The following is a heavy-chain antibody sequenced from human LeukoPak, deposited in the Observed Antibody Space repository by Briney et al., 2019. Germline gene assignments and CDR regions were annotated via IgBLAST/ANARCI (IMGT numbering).Heavy chain of an antibody. Sequence: SQTLSLTCTVSGGSISSGSHHWNWIRQPAGKGLEWIGRIYTSRSTNYNPSLKSRVTISLDASKNQFSLKLSSVTAADTAIYYCARVSAINAFDIWGQGTMVTVSS. V-gene: IGHV4-61*02. CDR1: GGSISSGSHH. J-gene: IGHJ3*02. CDR2: IYTSRST. CDR3: ARVSAINAFDI.